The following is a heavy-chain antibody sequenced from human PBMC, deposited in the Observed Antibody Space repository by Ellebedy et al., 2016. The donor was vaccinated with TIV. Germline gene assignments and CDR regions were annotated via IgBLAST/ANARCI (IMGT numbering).Heavy chain of an antibody. J-gene: IGHJ4*02. CDR1: GFTFSSYA. V-gene: IGHV3-23*01. Sequence: GESLKISXAASGFTFSSYAMSWVRQAPGKGLEWVSAISGSGGSTYYADSVKGRFTISRDNSKNTLYLQMNSLRAEDTAVYYCARVETYCTNGVCPRTFDYWGQGTLVTVSS. CDR2: ISGSGGST. CDR3: ARVETYCTNGVCPRTFDY. D-gene: IGHD2-8*01.